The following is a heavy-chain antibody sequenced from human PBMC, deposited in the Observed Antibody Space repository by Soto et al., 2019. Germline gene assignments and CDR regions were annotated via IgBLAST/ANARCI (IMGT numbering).Heavy chain of an antibody. Sequence: EVQLVESGGGLVKPGGSLRLSCAASGFTFSNAWMNWVRQAPGKGLEWVGRIKSKTDGGTTDYAAPVKGRFTISRDDSKNTLYLQMNSLKTEDTAVYYCTTDPGMNSYGYGYYFDYWGQGTLVTVSS. CDR2: IKSKTDGGTT. J-gene: IGHJ4*02. CDR3: TTDPGMNSYGYGYYFDY. CDR1: GFTFSNAW. D-gene: IGHD5-18*01. V-gene: IGHV3-15*07.